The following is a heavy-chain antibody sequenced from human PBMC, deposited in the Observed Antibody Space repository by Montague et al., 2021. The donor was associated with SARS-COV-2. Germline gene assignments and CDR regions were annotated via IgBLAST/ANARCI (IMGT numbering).Heavy chain of an antibody. CDR1: GFTFSSYW. V-gene: IGHV3-74*01. J-gene: IGHJ4*03. CDR2: INSDGSST. Sequence: SLRLSCAASGFTFSSYWMHWVRQAPGKGLVWVSRINSDGSSTSYADSVKGRFTISRDNAKNTLYLQMNSLRAEDTAVYYCARDIRFYYGSGSPYGDLDYWGQGTTVTVSS. CDR3: ARDIRFYYGSGSPYGDLDY. D-gene: IGHD3-10*01.